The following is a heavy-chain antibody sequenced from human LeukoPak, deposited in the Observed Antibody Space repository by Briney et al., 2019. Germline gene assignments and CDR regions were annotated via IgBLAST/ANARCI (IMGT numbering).Heavy chain of an antibody. V-gene: IGHV3-48*01. CDR3: AKDQGAVVTIDY. J-gene: IGHJ4*02. CDR2: ISRSSSTI. CDR1: GFTFSRYS. D-gene: IGHD3-22*01. Sequence: GGSLRLSCAASGFTFSRYSMNWVRQAPGKGLEWVSYISRSSSTIHYADSVKGRFTISRDNSKNTLYLQMNSLRAEDTAVYYCAKDQGAVVTIDYWGQGTLVTVSS.